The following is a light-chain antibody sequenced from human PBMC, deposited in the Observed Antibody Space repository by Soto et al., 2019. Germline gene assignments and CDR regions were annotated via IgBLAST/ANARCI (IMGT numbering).Light chain of an antibody. Sequence: VLTQPPSASGTPGQRVTISCSGSSSNIGSNTVNWYQQLPGTAPKLLIYGNSNRPSGVPDRFSGSKSGTSASLAITGLQAEDEADYYCQSYENSLSVYVFGTGTKVTVL. CDR2: GNS. CDR1: SSNIGSNT. V-gene: IGLV1-40*01. J-gene: IGLJ1*01. CDR3: QSYENSLSVYV.